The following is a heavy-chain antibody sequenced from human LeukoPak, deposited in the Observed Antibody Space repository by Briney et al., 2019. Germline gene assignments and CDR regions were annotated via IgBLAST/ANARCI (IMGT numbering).Heavy chain of an antibody. CDR1: GGTFSSYA. D-gene: IGHD2-15*01. CDR2: IIPIFGTA. CDR3: ARDPSRSCAGGNCFSS. J-gene: IGHJ5*02. V-gene: IGHV1-69*01. Sequence: KVFCKASGGTFSSYAISWVRQAPGQGLEWMGGIIPIFGTANYAQKFQGRVTITADESTSTAYMELSSLRSEDTAVYYCARDPSRSCAGGNCFSSWGQGTLVIVSS.